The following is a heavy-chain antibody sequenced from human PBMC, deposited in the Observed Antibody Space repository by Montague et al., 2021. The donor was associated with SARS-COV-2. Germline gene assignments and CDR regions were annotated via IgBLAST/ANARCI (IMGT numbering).Heavy chain of an antibody. CDR3: VATYNGNWYYFDY. V-gene: IGHV4-39*01. CDR1: GGSFSSGDSY. CDR2: LHYAGSA. Sequence: SETLSLTCSVSGGSFSSGDSYWGWLRRAPGKGLEWIGDLHYAGSACYXPSLRSRVTISADTSKNQFSLKLNSVTAADTAVYYCVATYNGNWYYFDYWGQGTLVTDSS. J-gene: IGHJ4*02. D-gene: IGHD6-13*01.